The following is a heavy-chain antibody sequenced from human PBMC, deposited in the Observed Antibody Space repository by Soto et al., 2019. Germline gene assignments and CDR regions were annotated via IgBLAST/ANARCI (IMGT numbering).Heavy chain of an antibody. CDR3: ARVSSRTTLDS. J-gene: IGHJ4*02. D-gene: IGHD2-2*01. CDR1: GYTFSIYS. CDR2: ISPYNGDT. Sequence: GASVKVFCKSSGYTFSIYSINWVRQAPGHGLEWVGWISPYNGDTHYAQKLQGRLTMTTDTSTRTAYMELKSLRSDDTAVYYCARVSSRTTLDSWGPGTLVTVSS. V-gene: IGHV1-18*04.